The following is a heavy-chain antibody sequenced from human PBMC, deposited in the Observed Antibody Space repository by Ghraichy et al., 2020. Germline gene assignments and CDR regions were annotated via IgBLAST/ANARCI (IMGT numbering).Heavy chain of an antibody. J-gene: IGHJ6*02. CDR1: GDSVTSNSAA. CDR3: SKVRQYYDSAGYYHYFGMDV. D-gene: IGHD3-22*01. CDR2: TSYRSEWST. V-gene: IGHV6-1*01. Sequence: SQTLSLTCVISGDSVTSNSAAWVWVRQSPSRGLEWLGRTSYRSEWSTDYAVSVKSRISITPDTSKNQFSLQLRSVTPEDTAVYYCSKVRQYYDSAGYYHYFGMDVWGQGTTVTVSS.